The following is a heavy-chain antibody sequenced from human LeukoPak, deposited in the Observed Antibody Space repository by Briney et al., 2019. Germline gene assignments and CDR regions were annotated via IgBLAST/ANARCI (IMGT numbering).Heavy chain of an antibody. CDR2: IHPGRGDT. D-gene: IGHD7-27*01. Sequence: ASVKVSFKALGYTFTDHYFHWLRQAPGQGLEWMGWIHPGRGDTNYAQKFQGRVSPTRDTSISTAYMELSRLTSDDTAVYYCARDHNWGPDYWGQGTLVSVSS. V-gene: IGHV1-2*02. CDR3: ARDHNWGPDY. J-gene: IGHJ4*02. CDR1: GYTFTDHY.